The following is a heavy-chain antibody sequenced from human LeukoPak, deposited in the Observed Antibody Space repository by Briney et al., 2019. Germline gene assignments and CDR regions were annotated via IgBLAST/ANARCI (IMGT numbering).Heavy chain of an antibody. CDR3: ARLRMAAGDIFDY. CDR1: GGSINSSSYY. V-gene: IGHV4-39*01. D-gene: IGHD6-13*01. Sequence: SETLSLTCTVSGGSINSSSYYWGWIRQPPGKGLEWIGTIYYTGNTYYNPSLKSRVTISVDTSKNQFSLNLRTVTAADTAVYYCARLRMAAGDIFDYWGQGTLVTVSS. CDR2: IYYTGNT. J-gene: IGHJ4*02.